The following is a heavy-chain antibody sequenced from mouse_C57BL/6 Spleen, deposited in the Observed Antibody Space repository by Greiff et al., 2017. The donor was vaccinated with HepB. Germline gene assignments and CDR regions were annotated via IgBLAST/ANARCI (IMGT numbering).Heavy chain of an antibody. J-gene: IGHJ3*01. CDR1: GFTFSSYA. CDR3: ARDPTMVTTGFAY. V-gene: IGHV5-4*01. Sequence: EVKLMESGGGLVKPGGSLKLSCAASGFTFSSYAMSWVRQTPEKRLEWVATISDGGSYTYYPDNVKGRFTISRDNAKNNLYLQMSHLKSEDTAMYYCARDPTMVTTGFAYWGQGTLVTVSA. CDR2: ISDGGSYT. D-gene: IGHD2-9*01.